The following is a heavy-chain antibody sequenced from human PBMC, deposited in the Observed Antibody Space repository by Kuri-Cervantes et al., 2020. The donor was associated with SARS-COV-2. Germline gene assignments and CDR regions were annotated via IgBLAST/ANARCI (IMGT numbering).Heavy chain of an antibody. CDR2: VYYDGTT. CDR3: ARASTSFDD. CDR1: GGSINSYY. Sequence: GSLRLSCSVSGGSINSYYWSWIRQAPGKWLEWLGHVYYDGTTNYNPSLKRRATISLATSKSQFFLQLDSVTAAATAVYFCARASTSFDDWGQGTPVTVSS. J-gene: IGHJ4*02. V-gene: IGHV4-59*01. D-gene: IGHD4-11*01.